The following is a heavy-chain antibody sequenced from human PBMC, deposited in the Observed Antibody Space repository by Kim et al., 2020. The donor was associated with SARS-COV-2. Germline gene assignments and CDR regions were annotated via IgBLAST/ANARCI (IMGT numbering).Heavy chain of an antibody. Sequence: YYADSVKGRFTISRDNAKNSLYLQMNSLRDEDTAVYYCARDNYGSGSYSYWGQGTLVTVSS. J-gene: IGHJ4*02. D-gene: IGHD3-10*01. CDR3: ARDNYGSGSYSY. V-gene: IGHV3-48*02.